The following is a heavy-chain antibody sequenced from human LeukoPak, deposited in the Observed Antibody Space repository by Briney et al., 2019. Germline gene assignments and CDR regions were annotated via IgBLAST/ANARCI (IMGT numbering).Heavy chain of an antibody. Sequence: PGGSLRLPCAASGFTFSDYYMRWIRQAPGKGLEWVSYISSSGSTIYYADSVKGRFTISSDNAKNSLYLQMNSLRAEDTAVYYCARDVAATKPDYWGQGTLVTVSS. CDR2: ISSSGSTI. CDR1: GFTFSDYY. CDR3: ARDVAATKPDY. V-gene: IGHV3-11*01. D-gene: IGHD6-13*01. J-gene: IGHJ4*02.